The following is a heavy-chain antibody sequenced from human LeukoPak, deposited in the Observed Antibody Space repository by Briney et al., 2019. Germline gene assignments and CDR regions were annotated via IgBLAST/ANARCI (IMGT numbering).Heavy chain of an antibody. J-gene: IGHJ4*02. CDR2: INDVDTP. Sequence: PGGSLRLSCAVSGFTVSTNHMTWVRQAPGRSLEWVSAINDVDTPYYADTVRGRFTISRDSANNTLYLQMKRLRAEDTAVYYCARDMVHSSGAFDSWGQGTLVTV. D-gene: IGHD3-22*01. V-gene: IGHV3-53*01. CDR1: GFTVSTNH. CDR3: ARDMVHSSGAFDS.